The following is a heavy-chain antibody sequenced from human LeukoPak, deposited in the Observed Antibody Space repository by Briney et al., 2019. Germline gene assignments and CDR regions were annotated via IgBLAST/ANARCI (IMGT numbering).Heavy chain of an antibody. CDR1: GGSISSSRDY. J-gene: IGHJ4*02. CDR2: IYYSGST. Sequence: PSETLSLTCTVSGGSISSSRDYWGWIRQPPGKGLEWIGRIYYSGSTYYNPSLKSRVTKSVDTSKNQFSLKLSSVTAADTAVYYCARHVEIAVAGPIDYWGQGTLVTVSS. V-gene: IGHV4-39*01. D-gene: IGHD6-19*01. CDR3: ARHVEIAVAGPIDY.